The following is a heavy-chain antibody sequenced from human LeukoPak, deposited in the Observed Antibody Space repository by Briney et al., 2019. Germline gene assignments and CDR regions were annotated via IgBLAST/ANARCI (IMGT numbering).Heavy chain of an antibody. J-gene: IGHJ4*02. CDR1: GFTFSSYG. CDR3: AKDDRRYCSGGSCLYYFDY. Sequence: PGRSLRLSCAASGFTFSSYGMHWVRQAPGKGLEWVAVISYDGSNKYYADSVKGRFTISRDNSKNTLYLQMNSLRAEDTAVYYCAKDDRRYCSGGSCLYYFDYWGQGTLVTVSS. D-gene: IGHD2-15*01. CDR2: ISYDGSNK. V-gene: IGHV3-30*18.